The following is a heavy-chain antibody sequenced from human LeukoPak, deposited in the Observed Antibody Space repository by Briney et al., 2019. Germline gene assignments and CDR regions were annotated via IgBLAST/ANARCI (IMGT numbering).Heavy chain of an antibody. CDR3: AREEVITYSSSWYGVYYFDY. D-gene: IGHD6-13*01. V-gene: IGHV4-4*07. J-gene: IGHJ4*02. CDR1: GGSFSGYY. Sequence: SETLSLTCAVYGGSFSGYYWSWIRQPAGEGLEWIGRIHTSGSTNYNPSLKSRVTISVDTSKNQFSLKLSSVTAADTAVYYCAREEVITYSSSWYGVYYFDYWGQGTLVTVSS. CDR2: IHTSGST.